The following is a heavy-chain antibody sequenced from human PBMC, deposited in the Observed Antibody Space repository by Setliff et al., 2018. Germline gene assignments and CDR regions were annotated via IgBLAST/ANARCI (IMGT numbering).Heavy chain of an antibody. D-gene: IGHD3-10*01. CDR1: GFTFSSYG. Sequence: ASVKVSCKSSGFTFSSYGITWVRQGPTQGLEWVGWISAFSGNTHYAQKFQDRVTVTRDTSTSTVYMELRSLTSDDTAVYYCTRDRGHGARWPLFDYWGQGTLVTVSS. V-gene: IGHV1-18*04. CDR3: TRDRGHGARWPLFDY. J-gene: IGHJ4*02. CDR2: ISAFSGNT.